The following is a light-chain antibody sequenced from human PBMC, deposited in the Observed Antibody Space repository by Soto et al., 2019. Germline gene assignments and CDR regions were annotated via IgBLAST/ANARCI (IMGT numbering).Light chain of an antibody. V-gene: IGKV1-12*01. CDR1: QGLSSW. CDR2: AAS. Sequence: DIQMTQSPSSVSASVGDRVTITCRASQGLSSWLAWYQQKPGKAPKLLIYAASSLQSGVPSRFSCSGSGTDFTLTISRLQPEDFATYYCQQANSFPLTFGGGTKVEIK. J-gene: IGKJ4*01. CDR3: QQANSFPLT.